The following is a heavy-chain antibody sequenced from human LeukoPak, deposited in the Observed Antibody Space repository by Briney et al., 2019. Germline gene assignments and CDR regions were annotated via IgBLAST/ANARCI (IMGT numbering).Heavy chain of an antibody. CDR2: IYTSGST. CDR3: ARVEGGRAKGRWFDP. Sequence: KTSETLSLTCTVSGGSISSYYWSWIRQPAGQGLEWIGRIYTSGSTNYNPSLKSRVTMSVDTSKNQFSLKLSSVTAADTAVYYCARVEGGRAKGRWFDPWGQGTLVTVSS. V-gene: IGHV4-4*07. D-gene: IGHD2-15*01. J-gene: IGHJ5*02. CDR1: GGSISSYY.